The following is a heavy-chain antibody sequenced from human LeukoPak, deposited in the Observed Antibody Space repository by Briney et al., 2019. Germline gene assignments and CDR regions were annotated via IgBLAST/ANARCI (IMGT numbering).Heavy chain of an antibody. CDR3: ARTPPSLLRFPDYYYYGMDV. D-gene: IGHD3-3*01. CDR1: VGSISSSSYY. CDR2: IYYSGST. J-gene: IGHJ6*02. V-gene: IGHV4-61*05. Sequence: SETLSLTCTVSVGSISSSSYYWGWIRQPPGKGLEWIGYIYYSGSTNYNPSLKSRVTISVDTSKNQFSLKLSSVTAADTAVYYCARTPPSLLRFPDYYYYGMDVWGQGTTVTVSS.